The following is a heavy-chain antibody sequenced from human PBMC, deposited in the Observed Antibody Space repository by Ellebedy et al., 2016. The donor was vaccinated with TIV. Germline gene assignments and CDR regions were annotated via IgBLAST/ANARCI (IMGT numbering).Heavy chain of an antibody. CDR2: IDPNNGGT. V-gene: IGHV1-2*02. CDR1: GYTFTSYG. J-gene: IGHJ4*02. Sequence: AASVKVSCQASGYTFTSYGISWARQAPGQGLQWMGWIDPNNGGTHFAQNFQGRVTMTRDTSLGTVYMELRRLKSDDTAVYYCAREQGSVFHHWGQGTLVTVSS. CDR3: AREQGSVFHH.